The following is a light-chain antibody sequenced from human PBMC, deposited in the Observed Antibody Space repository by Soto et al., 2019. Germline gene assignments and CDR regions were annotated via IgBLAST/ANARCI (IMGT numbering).Light chain of an antibody. CDR1: QSISSW. J-gene: IGKJ1*01. V-gene: IGKV1-5*01. Sequence: DIQMTQSPSTLSASVRDRVIITCRASQSISSWLAWYQQKPGKAPKLLIYDASSLESGVPSRFSGSGSGTELTLTISSLQPDDFATYYCQQYNSYRTFGQGPKVDIK. CDR2: DAS. CDR3: QQYNSYRT.